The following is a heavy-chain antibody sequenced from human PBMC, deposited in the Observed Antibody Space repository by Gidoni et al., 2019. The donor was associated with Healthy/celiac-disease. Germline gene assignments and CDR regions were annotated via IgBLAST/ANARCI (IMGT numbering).Heavy chain of an antibody. D-gene: IGHD6-13*01. CDR2: ISGSGGST. CDR3: AQGSSSWYGGGDY. J-gene: IGHJ4*02. CDR1: GFTFSSYA. V-gene: IGHV3-23*01. Sequence: EVQLLESGGGLVQPGGSLRLSCAASGFTFSSYAMSWVRQAPGKGLEWVAAISGSGGSTNYADSVKGRFTTSRDNSKNTLYLQMNSRRAEDTAVYYCAQGSSSWYGGGDYWGQGTLVTVSS.